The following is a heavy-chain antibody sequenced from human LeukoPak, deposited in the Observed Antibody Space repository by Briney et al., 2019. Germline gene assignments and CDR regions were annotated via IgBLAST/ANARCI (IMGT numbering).Heavy chain of an antibody. CDR1: GFTFSTYA. CDR3: ARESPDY. Sequence: GGSLRLSCAASGFTFSTYAMHWVRQAPGKGLEWVAFIRSDGSNKYYADSVKGRFTISRDNSKNTLYLQMNSLRAEDTAVYYCARESPDYWGQGTLVTVSS. CDR2: IRSDGSNK. J-gene: IGHJ4*02. V-gene: IGHV3-30*02.